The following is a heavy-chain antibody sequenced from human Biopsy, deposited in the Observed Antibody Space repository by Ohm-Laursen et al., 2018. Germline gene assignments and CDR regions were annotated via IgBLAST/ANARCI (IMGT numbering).Heavy chain of an antibody. V-gene: IGHV4-61*01. CDR3: TRVRTFGGVIGGYYFDS. J-gene: IGHJ4*02. Sequence: SETLSLTCAVSGGSVNSDSSYWSWIRQPPGKGLEWIGYISYSGSTKYNPSLKSPVTISVDTSKNQFSLKLSSVTAADTAVYYCTRVRTFGGVIGGYYFDSWGQGILVTVSS. D-gene: IGHD3-16*02. CDR2: ISYSGST. CDR1: GGSVNSDSSY.